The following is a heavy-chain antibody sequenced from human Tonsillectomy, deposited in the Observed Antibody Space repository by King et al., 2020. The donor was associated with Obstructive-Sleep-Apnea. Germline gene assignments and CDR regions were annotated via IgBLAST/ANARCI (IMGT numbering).Heavy chain of an antibody. CDR3: AGGPHYYDSSGLGRYFDY. CDR1: GFTFRSYA. Sequence: VQLVESGGGVVQPGRSLRLSCAASGFTFRSYAMHWVRQGPGKGLEWVAVISYDGSNKYYADSVKGRFTISRDNSKNTLYLQMNSLRADDTAVYYCAGGPHYYDSSGLGRYFDYWGQGTLVTVSS. CDR2: ISYDGSNK. D-gene: IGHD3-22*01. J-gene: IGHJ4*02. V-gene: IGHV3-30-3*01.